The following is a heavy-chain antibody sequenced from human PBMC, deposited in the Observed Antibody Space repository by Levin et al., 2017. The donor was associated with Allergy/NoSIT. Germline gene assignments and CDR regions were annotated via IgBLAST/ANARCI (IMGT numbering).Heavy chain of an antibody. CDR3: ARVAGYSYGYYFDY. CDR2: IYLSGST. Sequence: TPSETLSLTCAVSGGSISSGGYSWSWTRQPPGKGLEWIGNIYLSGSTNDNPSLKSRVTMSVDRSKNQFSLKLSYVTAADTAVYYCARVAGYSYGYYFDYWGPGTLVTVSS. CDR1: GGSISSGGYS. D-gene: IGHD5-18*01. J-gene: IGHJ4*02. V-gene: IGHV4-30-2*01.